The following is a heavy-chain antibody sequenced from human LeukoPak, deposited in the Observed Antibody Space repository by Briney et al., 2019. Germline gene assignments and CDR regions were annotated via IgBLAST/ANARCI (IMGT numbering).Heavy chain of an antibody. CDR3: ARVDYTTSSGSFDS. V-gene: IGHV4-30-2*01. CDR1: GGSISSGNYY. D-gene: IGHD6-6*01. J-gene: IGHJ4*02. Sequence: SETLSLTCTVSGGSISSGNYYWSWIRQPPGKGLEWIGYIYHSGITYYNPSLKSRVSISVDRSKNQFSLKLSSVTAADTAVYYCARVDYTTSSGSFDSWGQGTLVTVSS. CDR2: IYHSGIT.